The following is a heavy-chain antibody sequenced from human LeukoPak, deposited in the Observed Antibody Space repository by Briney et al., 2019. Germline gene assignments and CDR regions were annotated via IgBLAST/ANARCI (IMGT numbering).Heavy chain of an antibody. CDR3: ACYYYDSSGYFQLDY. CDR2: ISSSGSTI. J-gene: IGHJ4*02. D-gene: IGHD3-22*01. Sequence: GGSLRLSCAASGFTFSDYYMSWIRQAPGKGLEWVSYISSSGSTIYYADSVKGRFTISRDNAKNSLYLQMNSLRAEDTAVYYCACYYYDSSGYFQLDYWGQGTLVTVSS. CDR1: GFTFSDYY. V-gene: IGHV3-11*04.